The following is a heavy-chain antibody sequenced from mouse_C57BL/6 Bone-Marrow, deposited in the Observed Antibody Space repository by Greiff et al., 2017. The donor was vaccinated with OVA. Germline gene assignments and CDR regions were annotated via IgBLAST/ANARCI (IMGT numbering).Heavy chain of an antibody. CDR2: IGPGSGST. D-gene: IGHD1-1*01. V-gene: IGHV1-77*01. J-gene: IGHJ1*03. Sequence: VQLQQSGAELVKPGASVKISCKASGYTFTDYYINWVKQRPGQGLEWIGEIGPGSGSTYYNEKFKGKATLTVDKSSSTAYMQLSSLTSEDSAVYCYSSARDGSSYDWYFDGWGTGTTVTVSS. CDR3: SSARDGSSYDWYFDG. CDR1: GYTFTDYY.